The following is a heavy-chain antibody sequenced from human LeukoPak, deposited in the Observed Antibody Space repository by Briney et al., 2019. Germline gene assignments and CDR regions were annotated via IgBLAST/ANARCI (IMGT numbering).Heavy chain of an antibody. J-gene: IGHJ4*02. CDR1: GFTFSSYA. Sequence: GGSLRLSCAASGFTFSSYAMSWVRQAPGKGLEWVSTVGLSAASTYFAVSVKGRFTVSRDSAKNTISLQMTSLRTDDTAVYFCVKNWGGYYFDYWGQGTLVTVSS. CDR3: VKNWGGYYFDY. V-gene: IGHV3-23*01. D-gene: IGHD7-27*01. CDR2: VGLSAAST.